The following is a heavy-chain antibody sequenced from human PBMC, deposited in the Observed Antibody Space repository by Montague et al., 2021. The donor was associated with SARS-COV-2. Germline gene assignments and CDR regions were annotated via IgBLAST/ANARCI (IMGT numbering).Heavy chain of an antibody. V-gene: IGHV4-38-2*02. D-gene: IGHD4-11*01. CDR3: AVNSNYYYYYGMDV. CDR1: GYSISSGYY. J-gene: IGHJ6*02. Sequence: SETLSLTCTVSGYSISSGYYWGWIRQPPGKGLEWIGSIYHSGSTYYNPSLKSRVTISVDTSKNQFSLKLSSVTAADTAVYYCAVNSNYYYYYGMDVWDQGTTVTVSS. CDR2: IYHSGST.